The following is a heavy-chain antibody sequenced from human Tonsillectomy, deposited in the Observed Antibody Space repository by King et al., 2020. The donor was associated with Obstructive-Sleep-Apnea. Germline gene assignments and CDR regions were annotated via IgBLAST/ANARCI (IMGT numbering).Heavy chain of an antibody. J-gene: IGHJ5*02. D-gene: IGHD1-26*01. Sequence: VQLVESGAEVKKPGESLRISCKGSGYSFTSYWISWVRQMPGKGLEWMGRIDPMDSYTNYSPSFQGNVTISADKSISTAYLQWSSLKASDTAMYYCARPRLGSNWFDPWGQGTLVTVSS. CDR1: GYSFTSYW. CDR3: ARPRLGSNWFDP. CDR2: IDPMDSYT. V-gene: IGHV5-10-1*01.